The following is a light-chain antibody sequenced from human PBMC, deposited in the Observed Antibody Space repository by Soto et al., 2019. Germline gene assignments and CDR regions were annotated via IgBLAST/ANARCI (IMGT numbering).Light chain of an antibody. CDR2: AAS. CDR3: LQDYNYPRT. CDR1: QGIGND. Sequence: AIQMTQSPSSLSASVGDRVTITCRASQGIGNDLGWYQDKPGKAPKLLIYAASSLQPGVPSRFSGSGSGTDFTLTITSLQPEDFATYYCLQDYNYPRTFGQGTKVEIK. J-gene: IGKJ1*01. V-gene: IGKV1-6*01.